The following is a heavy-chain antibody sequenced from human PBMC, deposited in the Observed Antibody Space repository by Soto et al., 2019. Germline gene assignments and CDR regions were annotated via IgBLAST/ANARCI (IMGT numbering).Heavy chain of an antibody. J-gene: IGHJ6*02. V-gene: IGHV3-48*03. CDR2: ISSSGSTI. CDR1: GFTFSSYE. D-gene: IGHD6-25*01. Sequence: EVQLVESGGGLVQPGGSLRLSCAASGFTFSSYEMNWVRQAPGKGLEWVSYISSSGSTIYYADSVKGRFTISRDNAKNSLYLQMNSLRAVDTAVYYCARTPKRLLYYYYRMDVWGQGTTVTVSS. CDR3: ARTPKRLLYYYYRMDV.